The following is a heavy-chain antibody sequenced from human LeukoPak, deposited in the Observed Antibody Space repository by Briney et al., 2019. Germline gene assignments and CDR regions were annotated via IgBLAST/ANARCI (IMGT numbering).Heavy chain of an antibody. CDR1: GGSISSYY. CDR2: IYYSGST. Sequence: SSETLSLTCTVSGGSISSYYWSWIRQPPGKGLEWIGYIYYSGSTNYNPSLKSRVTISVGTSKNQFSLKLSSVTAADTAVYYCARGGTGYYPYYFDYWGQGTLVTVSS. CDR3: ARGGTGYYPYYFDY. J-gene: IGHJ4*02. D-gene: IGHD3/OR15-3a*01. V-gene: IGHV4-59*01.